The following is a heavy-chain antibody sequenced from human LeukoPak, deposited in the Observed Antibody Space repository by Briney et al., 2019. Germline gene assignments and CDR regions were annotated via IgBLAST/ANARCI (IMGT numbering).Heavy chain of an antibody. J-gene: IGHJ4*02. CDR2: IKQGGSEK. D-gene: IGHD4-17*01. Sequence: GGSLRLSCAASGFTFSNYWMSWVRQAPGKGLEWVANIKQGGSEKYYVDSVKGRFTISRDNAKNSLYLQMNSLRAEDTAVYYCAASNGDFDYWGQGILVTVSS. CDR3: AASNGDFDY. V-gene: IGHV3-7*03. CDR1: GFTFSNYW.